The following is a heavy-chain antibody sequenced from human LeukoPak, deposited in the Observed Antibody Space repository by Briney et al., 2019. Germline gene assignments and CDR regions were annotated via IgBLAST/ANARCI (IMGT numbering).Heavy chain of an antibody. Sequence: ASVKVSCKASGYTFTSYGISWVRQAPGQGLEWMGWISAYNINTNFAQKLQGRVTMTTDTSTNTAYMELRSLRSDDTAVYCCASWAGYCSSNNCYATSLDYWGQGTLVTVSS. CDR1: GYTFTSYG. D-gene: IGHD2-2*01. CDR3: ASWAGYCSSNNCYATSLDY. V-gene: IGHV1-18*01. CDR2: ISAYNINT. J-gene: IGHJ4*02.